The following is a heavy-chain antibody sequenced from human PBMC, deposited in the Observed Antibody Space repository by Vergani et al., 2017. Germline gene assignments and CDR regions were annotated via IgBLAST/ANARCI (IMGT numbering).Heavy chain of an antibody. Sequence: QVQLQASGPGRVKPSQTLSLTCTMSGGSISAGYYFWSWIRQPAGKGLEWLGHISAIGNASHSPSLKTRVSMSVDTSTNQFSLTLTSLTAADTAIYFCARRGGRYYSSCKVHPLRTAFDVWGHGTVVTVSS. J-gene: IGHJ3*01. D-gene: IGHD6-19*01. V-gene: IGHV4-61*02. CDR2: ISAIGNA. CDR3: ARRGGRYYSSCKVHPLRTAFDV. CDR1: GGSISAGYYF.